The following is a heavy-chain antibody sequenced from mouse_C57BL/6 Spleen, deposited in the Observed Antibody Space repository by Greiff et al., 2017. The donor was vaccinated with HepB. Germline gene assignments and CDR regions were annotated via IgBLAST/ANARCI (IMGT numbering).Heavy chain of an antibody. V-gene: IGHV1-81*01. Sequence: VQLQESGAELARPGASVKLSCKASGYTFTSYGISWVKQRTGQGLEWIGEIYPRSGNTYYNEKFKGKATLTADKSSSTAYMELRSLTSEDSAVDFCARSDGYYYYFDYWGQGTTLTVSS. CDR2: IYPRSGNT. CDR3: ARSDGYYYYFDY. CDR1: GYTFTSYG. J-gene: IGHJ2*01. D-gene: IGHD2-3*01.